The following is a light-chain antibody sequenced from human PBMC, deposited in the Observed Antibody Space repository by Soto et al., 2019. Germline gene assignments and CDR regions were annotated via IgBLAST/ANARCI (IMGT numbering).Light chain of an antibody. CDR3: LQSLHFPLT. CDR2: EVS. Sequence: EIVMTQTPLSLSVTPGQSASISCRSSQTLLHSNGKSYLYWYLQKACQAPQLLIYEVSKRFSGVXDXXSRSRARTHFTLTISRVEAADVAVYYCLQSLHFPLTFGGGTKVQIK. V-gene: IGKV2D-29*01. J-gene: IGKJ4*01. CDR1: QTLLHSNGKSY.